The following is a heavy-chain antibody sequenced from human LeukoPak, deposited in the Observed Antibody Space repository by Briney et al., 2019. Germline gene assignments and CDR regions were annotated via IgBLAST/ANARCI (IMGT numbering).Heavy chain of an antibody. CDR2: ISGSGGST. J-gene: IGHJ5*02. D-gene: IGHD3-10*01. CDR3: AKGPSIWFGELLYRGLDP. Sequence: PGGSLRLSCAASGFTFSSYAMSWVRQAPGKGLEWVSAISGSGGSTYYADSVKGRFTISRDNSKNTLYRQMNSLRAEDTAVYYCAKGPSIWFGELLYRGLDPWGQGTLVTVSS. CDR1: GFTFSSYA. V-gene: IGHV3-23*01.